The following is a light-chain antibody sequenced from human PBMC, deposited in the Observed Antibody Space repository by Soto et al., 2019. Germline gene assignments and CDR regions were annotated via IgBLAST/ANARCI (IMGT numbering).Light chain of an antibody. CDR2: GAS. J-gene: IGKJ5*01. CDR3: QQYGSSPRS. CDR1: QSVSSSY. V-gene: IGKV3-20*01. Sequence: EIVLTQSPGTLSLSPGERATLSCRASQSVSSSYLAWYQQKPGQAPRLLIYGASSRATGIPDRFSGSGSGTDFTLTISRLEPEDFAVYYCQQYGSSPRSLGQGTRLETK.